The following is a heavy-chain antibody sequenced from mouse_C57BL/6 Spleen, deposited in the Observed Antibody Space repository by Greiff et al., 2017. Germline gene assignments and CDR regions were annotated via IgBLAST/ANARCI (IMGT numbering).Heavy chain of an antibody. Sequence: QVQLQQPGAELVKPGASVKMSCKASGYTFTSYWITWVKQRPGQGLEWIGDIYPGSGSTNNNEKFKSKATLTVDTSSSTAYMQLSRLTSEDSAVYYCARRGIYYGNPYYFDYWGQGTTLTVSS. CDR3: ARRGIYYGNPYYFDY. J-gene: IGHJ2*01. CDR2: IYPGSGST. CDR1: GYTFTSYW. V-gene: IGHV1-55*01. D-gene: IGHD2-1*01.